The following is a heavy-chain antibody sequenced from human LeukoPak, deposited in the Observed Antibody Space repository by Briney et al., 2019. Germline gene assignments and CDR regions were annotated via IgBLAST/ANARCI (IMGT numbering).Heavy chain of an antibody. D-gene: IGHD3-3*01. Sequence: GGSLRLSCAASGFTFSNYWMHWVRQAQGKGLVWVSRINNDGSSTSYADSVKGRFTISRDNAKKTVYLQMNSLRAEDTAVYYCVKGVVTFNMDVWGKGTTVTVSS. J-gene: IGHJ6*03. CDR3: VKGVVTFNMDV. CDR2: INNDGSST. CDR1: GFTFSNYW. V-gene: IGHV3-74*01.